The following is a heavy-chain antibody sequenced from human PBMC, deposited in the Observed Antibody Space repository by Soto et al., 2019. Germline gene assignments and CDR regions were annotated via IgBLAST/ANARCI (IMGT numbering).Heavy chain of an antibody. Sequence: GGSLRLSCAASGFTFSSYAMHWVRQAPGKGLEWVAVISYDGSNKYYADSVKGRFTISRDNSKNTLYLQMNSLRAEDTAVYYCARDALSDYSSGWFDYWGQGTLVTVSS. CDR2: ISYDGSNK. CDR1: GFTFSSYA. D-gene: IGHD6-19*01. CDR3: ARDALSDYSSGWFDY. J-gene: IGHJ4*02. V-gene: IGHV3-30-3*01.